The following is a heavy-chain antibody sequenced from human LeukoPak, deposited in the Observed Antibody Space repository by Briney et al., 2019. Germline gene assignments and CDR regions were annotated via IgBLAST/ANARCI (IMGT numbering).Heavy chain of an antibody. Sequence: PGGSLRLSCAASGFTFSSYGMHWVRQAPGKGLEWVAFIRYDGSNKYYADSVKGRFTISRDNSKNTLYPQMNSLRADDTAVYYCAKRAYTSSWDWFDPWGQGTLVTVSS. V-gene: IGHV3-30*02. J-gene: IGHJ5*02. CDR2: IRYDGSNK. CDR1: GFTFSSYG. D-gene: IGHD6-13*01. CDR3: AKRAYTSSWDWFDP.